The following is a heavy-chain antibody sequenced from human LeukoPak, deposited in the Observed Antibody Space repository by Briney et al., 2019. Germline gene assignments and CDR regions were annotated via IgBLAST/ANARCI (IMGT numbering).Heavy chain of an antibody. CDR3: ARVEYQLPQFDY. CDR1: GGSVSSGSYY. Sequence: SETLSLTCTVSGGSVSSGSYYWSWIRQPPGKGLEWIGYIYYSGSTNYNPSLKSRVTISVGTSKNQFSLKLSSVTAADTAVYYCARVEYQLPQFDYWGQGTLVTVSS. CDR2: IYYSGST. V-gene: IGHV4-61*01. J-gene: IGHJ4*02. D-gene: IGHD2-2*01.